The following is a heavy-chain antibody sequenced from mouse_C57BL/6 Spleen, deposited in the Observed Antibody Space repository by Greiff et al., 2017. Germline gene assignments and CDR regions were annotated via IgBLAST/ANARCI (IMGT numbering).Heavy chain of an antibody. CDR2: IDPEDGET. J-gene: IGHJ2*01. D-gene: IGHD1-1*01. Sequence: VQLQQSGAELVKPGASVKLSCTASGFNITDYYMHWVKQRPEQGLEWIGRIDPEDGETKYAPKFQGKATITADTSSNPAYMQLSSLTSEDTAVYYCAREYYGSPYDFDYWGQGTTLTVSS. CDR3: AREYYGSPYDFDY. CDR1: GFNITDYY. V-gene: IGHV14-2*01.